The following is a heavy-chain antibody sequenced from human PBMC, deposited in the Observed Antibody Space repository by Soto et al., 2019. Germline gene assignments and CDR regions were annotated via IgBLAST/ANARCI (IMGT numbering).Heavy chain of an antibody. V-gene: IGHV4-34*01. CDR2: INHSGST. CDR3: ARLPAYYDFWSGYYGPNFDY. Sequence: SETLSLTCAVYGGSFSGYYWSWIRQPPGKGLEWIGEINHSGSTNYNPSLKSRVTISVDTSKNQFSLKLSSVTAADTAVYNCARLPAYYDFWSGYYGPNFDYWGQGTLVTVSS. J-gene: IGHJ4*02. CDR1: GGSFSGYY. D-gene: IGHD3-3*01.